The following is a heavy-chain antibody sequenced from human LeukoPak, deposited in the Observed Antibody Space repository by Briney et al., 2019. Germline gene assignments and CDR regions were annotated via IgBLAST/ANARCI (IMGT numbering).Heavy chain of an antibody. CDR3: AKTAAGTWEDY. CDR2: ISYDGSNK. Sequence: GGSLRLSCAASGFTFSSYVVHWVRPAPGKGLEWAAVISYDGSNKYYADSVEGRFTISRDNSKNTLYLQMNSLRAEDTAVYYCAKTAAGTWEDYWGQGTLVTVSS. V-gene: IGHV3-30*18. CDR1: GFTFSSYV. D-gene: IGHD6-13*01. J-gene: IGHJ4*02.